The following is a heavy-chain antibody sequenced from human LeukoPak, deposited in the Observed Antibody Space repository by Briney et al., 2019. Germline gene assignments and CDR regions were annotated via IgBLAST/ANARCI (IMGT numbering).Heavy chain of an antibody. CDR2: LRRDGSDK. V-gene: IGHV3-30*02. CDR3: AKDHSQNFDY. J-gene: IGHJ4*02. Sequence: HPGGSLRLSCAASGFTFSNYGMHWVRQAPGKGLEWVAFLRRDGSDKYYADSVKGRFTISRGNSKNTVYLQMNSLRPEDTAVYYCAKDHSQNFDYWGQGTLVTVSS. CDR1: GFTFSNYG. D-gene: IGHD5-18*01.